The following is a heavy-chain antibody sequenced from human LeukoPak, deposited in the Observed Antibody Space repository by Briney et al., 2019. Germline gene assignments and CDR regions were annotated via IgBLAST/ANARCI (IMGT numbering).Heavy chain of an antibody. D-gene: IGHD6-19*01. CDR1: GGSISSGSYY. CDR2: IYTSGST. CDR3: ARDPGSGWYGVDY. Sequence: PPQTLSLTCTVSGGSISSGSYYWSWIRQPAGKGLEWIGRIYTSGSTNYNPSLKSRVTISVDTSKNQFSLKLSSVTAADTAVYYCARDPGSGWYGVDYWGQGTLVTVSS. J-gene: IGHJ4*02. V-gene: IGHV4-61*02.